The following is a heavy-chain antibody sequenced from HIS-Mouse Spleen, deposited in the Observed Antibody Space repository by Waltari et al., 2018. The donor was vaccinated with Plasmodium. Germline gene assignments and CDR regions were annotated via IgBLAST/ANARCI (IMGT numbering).Heavy chain of an antibody. CDR3: AREDILTGYYNDYWYFDL. Sequence: EVQLVESGGGLVKPGGSLRLSFAASGFTFSYYRMNWVRQAPGKGLEWVSYISSSSSYIYYADSVNGRFTISRDNAKNSLYLQMNSLRAEDTAVYYCAREDILTGYYNDYWYFDLWGRGSLVTVSS. CDR2: ISSSSSYI. V-gene: IGHV3-21*01. CDR1: GFTFSYYR. D-gene: IGHD3-9*01. J-gene: IGHJ2*01.